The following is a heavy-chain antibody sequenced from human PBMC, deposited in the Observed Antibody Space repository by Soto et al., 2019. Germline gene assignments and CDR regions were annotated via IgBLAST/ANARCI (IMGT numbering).Heavy chain of an antibody. D-gene: IGHD3-10*01. Sequence: QVQLQQWGAGLLKPSETLSLTCAVYGGSFSGYSWSWIRQPPGKGMGGSGEISISGSTNYNQSLKRPVTLSVDPSNNQFSLKPSSVTAADTAVYYCARGHITMVRGPRKPYYFDYWGQGTLVTVSS. V-gene: IGHV4-34*01. CDR1: GGSFSGYS. CDR2: ISISGST. CDR3: ARGHITMVRGPRKPYYFDY. J-gene: IGHJ4*02.